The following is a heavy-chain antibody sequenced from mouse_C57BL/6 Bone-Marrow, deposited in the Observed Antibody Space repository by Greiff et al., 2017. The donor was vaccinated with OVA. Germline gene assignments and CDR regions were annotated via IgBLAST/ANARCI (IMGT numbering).Heavy chain of an antibody. CDR2: IDPANGNT. J-gene: IGHJ3*01. CDR1: GFNIKNTY. Sequence: VQLQQSVAELVRPGASVKLSCTASGFNIKNTYMHWVKQRPEQGLEWIGRIDPANGNTKYAPKFKDKATLTADKSSSTAYMQLSSLTYEDSAVYYCARRSYGYEGGFAYWGQGTLVTVSA. D-gene: IGHD2-2*01. CDR3: ARRSYGYEGGFAY. V-gene: IGHV14-3*01.